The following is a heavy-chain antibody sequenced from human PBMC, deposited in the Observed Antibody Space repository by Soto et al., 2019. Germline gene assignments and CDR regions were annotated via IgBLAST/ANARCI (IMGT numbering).Heavy chain of an antibody. CDR3: ARTDRHSSGWPNWFDP. CDR2: IYYSEST. J-gene: IGHJ5*02. V-gene: IGHV4-59*08. D-gene: IGHD6-19*01. Sequence: SETLSLTCTVSGGSISSYYWSWIRQPPGKGLEWIGYIYYSESTNYNPSLKSRVTISVDTSKNQFSLKLSSVTAADTAVYYCARTDRHSSGWPNWFDPWGQGTMVTVSS. CDR1: GGSISSYY.